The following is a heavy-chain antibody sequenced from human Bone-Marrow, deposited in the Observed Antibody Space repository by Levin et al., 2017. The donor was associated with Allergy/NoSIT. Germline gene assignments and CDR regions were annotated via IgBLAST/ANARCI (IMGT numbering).Heavy chain of an antibody. D-gene: IGHD2-2*02. CDR1: GGSFSGSY. Sequence: SQTLSLTCAVYGGSFSGSYWSWIRQPPGKGLEWIGEINHSGSTNYNPSLKSRVTISVDTSKNQFSLKLSSVTAADTAVYYCARGLGGPAAISLLQGGIYYYYGMDVWGQGTTVTVSS. J-gene: IGHJ6*02. CDR2: INHSGST. V-gene: IGHV4-34*01. CDR3: ARGLGGPAAISLLQGGIYYYYGMDV.